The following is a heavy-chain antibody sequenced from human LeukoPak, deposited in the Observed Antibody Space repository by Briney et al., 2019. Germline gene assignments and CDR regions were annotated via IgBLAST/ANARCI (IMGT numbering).Heavy chain of an antibody. V-gene: IGHV1-2*02. J-gene: IGHJ4*02. CDR3: ARGLSDYGDYLDY. CDR2: INPNSGGT. Sequence: ASVKVSCKASGYTFTGYYMHWVRQAPGQGLEWMGWINPNSGGTNYAQKFQGRVTMTRDTSISTAYMELSSLRSEDTAVYYCARGLSDYGDYLDYWGQGTLVTVSS. CDR1: GYTFTGYY. D-gene: IGHD4-17*01.